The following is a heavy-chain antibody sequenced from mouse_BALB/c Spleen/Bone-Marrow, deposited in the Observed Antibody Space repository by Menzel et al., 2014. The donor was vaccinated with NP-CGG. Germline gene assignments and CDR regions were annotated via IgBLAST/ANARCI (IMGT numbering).Heavy chain of an antibody. CDR2: IYPGDDDT. J-gene: IGHJ3*01. D-gene: IGHD1-1*01. CDR1: GYAFSRSW. CDR3: AGSTPLAY. V-gene: IGHV1-80*01. Sequence: QVQLQQSGAELVRPGSSVKISCKASGYAFSRSWMNWVKQRPGQGLEWIGQIYPGDDDTNYSGKFKGRATLTADKSFGTAYMQLSSLTSEDSAVYFCAGSTPLAYWGQGTLVTVSA.